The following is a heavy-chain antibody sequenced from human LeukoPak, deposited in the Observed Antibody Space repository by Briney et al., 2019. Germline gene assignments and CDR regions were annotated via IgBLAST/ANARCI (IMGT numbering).Heavy chain of an antibody. CDR3: ARHPVSSGMDV. J-gene: IGHJ6*03. Sequence: SETLSLTCTVSGGSISSYYWSWIRQPPGKGLEWIGYIYTSGSTNYNPSHKSRVTISVDTSKNQFSLKLSSVTAADTAVYYCARHPVSSGMDVWGKGTTVTVSS. D-gene: IGHD3-10*01. CDR2: IYTSGST. CDR1: GGSISSYY. V-gene: IGHV4-4*09.